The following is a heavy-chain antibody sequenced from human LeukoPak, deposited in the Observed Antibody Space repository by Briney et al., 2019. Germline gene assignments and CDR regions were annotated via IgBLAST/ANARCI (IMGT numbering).Heavy chain of an antibody. CDR2: IKQDGSQK. D-gene: IGHD6-13*01. J-gene: IGHJ4*02. CDR1: GFTFSSYW. CDR3: ARDSGYSSSRKFDY. V-gene: IGHV3-7*01. Sequence: GGSLRLSCVASGFTFSSYWMSWVRQAPGKGLEWVANIKQDGSQKYYVDSVKGRFTISRDNAKNSLYLQMNSLRAEDTAVYYCARDSGYSSSRKFDYWGQGTLVTVSS.